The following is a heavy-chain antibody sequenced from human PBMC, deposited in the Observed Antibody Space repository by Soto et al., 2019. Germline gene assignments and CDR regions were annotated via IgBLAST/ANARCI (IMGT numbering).Heavy chain of an antibody. J-gene: IGHJ4*02. CDR3: ASWAGYSK. D-gene: IGHD3-9*01. V-gene: IGHV1-8*01. CDR2: MRPNNGNT. Sequence: QVQLVQSGAEVKKPGASVKVSCKASGYTFTNYDINWVRQATGQGLKWMGWMRPNNGNTGYAQKFQGRVTMTRNTSINTAYMELSSLRSEDTAVYYCASWAGYSKWGQGTLVTVSS. CDR1: GYTFTNYD.